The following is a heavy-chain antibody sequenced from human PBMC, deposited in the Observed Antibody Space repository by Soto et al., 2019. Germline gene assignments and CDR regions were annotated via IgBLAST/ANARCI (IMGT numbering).Heavy chain of an antibody. CDR1: GLTFSKAD. CDR2: ITGSGVNT. CDR3: ATHSWDH. V-gene: IGHV3-23*01. Sequence: EVQVSESGGGLVQPGGSLRLSCAASGLTFSKADMSWVRQAPGKGLEWVSAITGSGVNTYHADSVKGRFTVSRDNSKNTLFLQMNSLRVEDTAIYYCATHSWDHWGQGTLVTVSS. J-gene: IGHJ4*02.